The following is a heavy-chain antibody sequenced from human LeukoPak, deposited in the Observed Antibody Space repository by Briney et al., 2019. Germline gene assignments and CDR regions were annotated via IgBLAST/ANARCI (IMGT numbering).Heavy chain of an antibody. J-gene: IGHJ5*02. D-gene: IGHD3-10*01. V-gene: IGHV1-8*01. CDR1: GYTFTSYD. Sequence: ASVKASCKASGYTFTSYDINRGRQATGQGLEWMGWLNPNSGITGYAQTLQGRVTMTRNTSISTAYMELSSLRSEDTAVYYCARDYGSGRRLFFGPWGQGTLVTVSS. CDR3: ARDYGSGRRLFFGP. CDR2: LNPNSGIT.